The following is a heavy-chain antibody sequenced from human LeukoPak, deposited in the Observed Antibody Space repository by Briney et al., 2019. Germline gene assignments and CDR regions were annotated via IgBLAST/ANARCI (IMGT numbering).Heavy chain of an antibody. CDR1: GYSLTSHW. D-gene: IGHD3-16*01. V-gene: IGHV5-51*01. J-gene: IGHJ3*02. Sequence: GESLKIFRKGSGYSLTSHWIAWVRQVSGKGLEWMGIIYSAYSDTRYSPFFQGQVNIFADKCIALASLQWISPKASDTAMYYCARLPSGGSPYDGFDIWGQGTMVSVSS. CDR2: IYSAYSDT. CDR3: ARLPSGGSPYDGFDI.